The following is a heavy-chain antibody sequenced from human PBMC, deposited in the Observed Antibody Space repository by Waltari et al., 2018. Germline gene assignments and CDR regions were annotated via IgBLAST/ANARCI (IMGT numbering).Heavy chain of an antibody. Sequence: EVQLVESGGGLVTPGGSLRLSCAASGFTFSTDSMNWVRQAPGKGLEWVSSISSSSSYIYYADSVKGRFTISRDNAKNSLYLQMNSLRAEDTAVYYCARDRRSSPDFDYWGQGTLVTVSS. V-gene: IGHV3-21*01. CDR1: GFTFSTDS. D-gene: IGHD6-6*01. CDR2: ISSSSSYI. J-gene: IGHJ4*02. CDR3: ARDRRSSPDFDY.